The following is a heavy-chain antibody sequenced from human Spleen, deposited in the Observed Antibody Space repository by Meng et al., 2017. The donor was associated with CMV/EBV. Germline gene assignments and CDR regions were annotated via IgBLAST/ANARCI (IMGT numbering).Heavy chain of an antibody. D-gene: IGHD5-12*01. V-gene: IGHV4-39*07. CDR3: AREGRGYSAYDPLEY. CDR1: GGSIISSSYY. J-gene: IGHJ4*02. CDR2: IYYSGST. Sequence: SETLSLTCTVSGGSIISSSYYWGWIRQSPGKGLEWIGWIYYSGSTNYNPSLKSRITTSLDTSKNQISLNLSSVTAADTAVYFCAREGRGYSAYDPLEYWGQGTLVTVS.